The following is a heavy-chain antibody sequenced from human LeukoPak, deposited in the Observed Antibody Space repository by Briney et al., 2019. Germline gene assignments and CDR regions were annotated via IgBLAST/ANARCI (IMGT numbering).Heavy chain of an antibody. V-gene: IGHV3-30*18. CDR2: ISYDGSNK. CDR1: GFTFSSYG. D-gene: IGHD5-24*01. CDR3: AKDQGATISVFDY. J-gene: IGHJ4*02. Sequence: GRSLRLSCAASGFTFSSYGMHWVRQAPGKGLEWVAVISYDGSNKYYADSVKGRFTISRDNSKNTLYLQMNSLRVEDTAVYYCAKDQGATISVFDYWGQGTLVTVSS.